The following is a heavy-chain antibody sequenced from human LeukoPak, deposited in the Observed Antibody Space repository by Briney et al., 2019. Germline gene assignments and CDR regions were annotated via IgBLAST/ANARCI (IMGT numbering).Heavy chain of an antibody. CDR1: GFTLKSYG. D-gene: IGHD5-18*01. J-gene: IGHJ5*02. Sequence: LRLSCAACGFTLKSYGMHGVRHAPGRGLEGGAVIWDDGSNKYYADSVKGRFTISRDNSKNTLYLQMNSLRAEDTAVYYCARDSYGYQGWFDPWGQGTLVTVSS. CDR2: IWDDGSNK. CDR3: ARDSYGYQGWFDP. V-gene: IGHV3-33*01.